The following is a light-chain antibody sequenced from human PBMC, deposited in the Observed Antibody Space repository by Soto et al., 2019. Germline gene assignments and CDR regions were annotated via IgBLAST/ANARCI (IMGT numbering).Light chain of an antibody. CDR1: SRDVGGYNY. Sequence: QSALTQPASVSGSLGQSITISCTGTSRDVGGYNYVSWYQQHPGKAPRLMIYDVSNRPSGVSSRFSGSKSGNTASLTISGLQAEDEADYYCNSYSSSSTRVVFGGGTKLTVL. CDR3: NSYSSSSTRVV. V-gene: IGLV2-14*03. CDR2: DVS. J-gene: IGLJ2*01.